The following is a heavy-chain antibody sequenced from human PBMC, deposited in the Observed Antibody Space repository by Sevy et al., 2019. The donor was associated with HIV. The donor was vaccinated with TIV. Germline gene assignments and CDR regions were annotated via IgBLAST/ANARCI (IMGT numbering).Heavy chain of an antibody. V-gene: IGHV3-53*01. Sequence: GGSLTLSCAASGFTVSSNYMSWVRHAPGKGLEWVSVIYSGGSTYYADSVKGRFTISRDNSKNTLYLQMNSLRAEDTAVYYCARDRRGITIFGVVTYGMDVWGQGTTVTVSS. CDR2: IYSGGST. J-gene: IGHJ6*02. CDR3: ARDRRGITIFGVVTYGMDV. D-gene: IGHD3-3*01. CDR1: GFTVSSNY.